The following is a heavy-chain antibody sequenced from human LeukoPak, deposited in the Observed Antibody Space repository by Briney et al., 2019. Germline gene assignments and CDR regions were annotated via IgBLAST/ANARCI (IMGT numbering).Heavy chain of an antibody. J-gene: IGHJ4*02. CDR2: ISSSSSYI. CDR3: AITGDGYNPPLDY. D-gene: IGHD5-24*01. Sequence: GGSLRLSCAASGFTFTSYGMTWVRQAQGKGLEWVSFISSSSSYIYYADSLKGRFTISRDNAKNSLYLQMNSLRAEDTAVYYCAITGDGYNPPLDYWGQGTLVTVSS. V-gene: IGHV3-21*01. CDR1: GFTFTSYG.